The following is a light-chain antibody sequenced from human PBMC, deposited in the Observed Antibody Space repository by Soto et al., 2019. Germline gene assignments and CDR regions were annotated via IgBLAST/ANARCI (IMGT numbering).Light chain of an antibody. CDR3: LLSYTGAGVV. Sequence: QAVVTQEPSLTVSPGGTVTLTCGSSIGTVTSGHYPYWFQQKPGQAPRTLIYDTTNKHSWTPARFSGSLLGGKAALTLSGAQPEDEAEYYCLLSYTGAGVVFGGGTKLTVL. CDR1: IGTVTSGHY. CDR2: DTT. J-gene: IGLJ2*01. V-gene: IGLV7-46*01.